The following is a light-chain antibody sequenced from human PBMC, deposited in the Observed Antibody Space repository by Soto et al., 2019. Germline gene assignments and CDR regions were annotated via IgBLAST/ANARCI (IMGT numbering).Light chain of an antibody. Sequence: QSVLTQPPSVSGAPGQRVTISCTGSSSNIGAGHDVHWYQQIPGTVPKLLIYGSTNRPSGVPDRFSGSKSGTSASLAFTGLQAEDEADYYCQSYDSSLSGVVFGGGTKLTVL. CDR2: GST. CDR1: SSNIGAGHD. CDR3: QSYDSSLSGVV. J-gene: IGLJ2*01. V-gene: IGLV1-40*01.